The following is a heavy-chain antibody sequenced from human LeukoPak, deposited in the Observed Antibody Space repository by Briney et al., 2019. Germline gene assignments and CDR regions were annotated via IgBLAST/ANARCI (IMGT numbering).Heavy chain of an antibody. CDR1: EFTFPMYW. V-gene: IGHV3-7*04. CDR3: ARGIQIDY. J-gene: IGHJ4*02. Sequence: GGSLRLSCAASEFTFPMYWMTWVRQAPGKGLEWVADIKQDGSEKYYVDSVKGRFTISRDNAKNSLYLQMNSLRVEDTAVYYCARGIQIDYWGQRTLVTVSS. CDR2: IKQDGSEK. D-gene: IGHD5-18*01.